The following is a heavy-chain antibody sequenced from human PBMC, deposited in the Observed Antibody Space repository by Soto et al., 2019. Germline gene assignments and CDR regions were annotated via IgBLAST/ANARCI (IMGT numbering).Heavy chain of an antibody. CDR2: ISWNSGDI. CDR3: AKDAIHVLLGYTYGAGGMDV. D-gene: IGHD5-18*01. J-gene: IGHJ6*02. CDR1: GFTFDDYA. V-gene: IGHV3-9*01. Sequence: EVQLVESGGDLVQPGRSLRLSCAASGFTFDDYAMHWVRLAPGKGLEWVSGISWNSGDIYYADSVKGRVTISRDNAKNSMYLQMNRLRPDDTAMYYCAKDAIHVLLGYTYGAGGMDVWGQGTTVTVSS.